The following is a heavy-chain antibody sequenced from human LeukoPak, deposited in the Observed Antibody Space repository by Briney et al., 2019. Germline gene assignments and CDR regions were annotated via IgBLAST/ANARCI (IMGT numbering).Heavy chain of an antibody. CDR1: GDSISSNNYY. Sequence: SETLSLTCTVSGDSISSNNYYWGWIRQPPGKGLEWIGSIYYSGSTNYNPSLKSRVTISVDTSKNQFSLKLSSVTAADTAVYYCASPQGGYWYFDLWGRGTLVTVSS. CDR2: IYYSGST. D-gene: IGHD3-16*01. V-gene: IGHV4-39*07. CDR3: ASPQGGYWYFDL. J-gene: IGHJ2*01.